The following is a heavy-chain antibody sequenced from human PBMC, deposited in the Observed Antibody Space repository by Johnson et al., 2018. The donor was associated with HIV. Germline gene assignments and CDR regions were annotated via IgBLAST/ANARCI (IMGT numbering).Heavy chain of an antibody. D-gene: IGHD3-16*01. Sequence: VQLVESGGGLVQPGGSLRLSCAASGFTVSSYYMNWVRQAPGKGLEWVSVIYSGGSKYYADSVKGRFTISRDNSKNTLYLQMNSRRAEETGVDYCARDPVWGDPDAFDIWGQGTMVTVSS. CDR1: GFTVSSYY. CDR3: ARDPVWGDPDAFDI. J-gene: IGHJ3*02. CDR2: IYSGGSK. V-gene: IGHV3-66*02.